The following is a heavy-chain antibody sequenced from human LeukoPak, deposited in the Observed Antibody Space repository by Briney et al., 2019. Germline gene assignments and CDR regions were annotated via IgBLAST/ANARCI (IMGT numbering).Heavy chain of an antibody. CDR1: GYTFTSYG. V-gene: IGHV1-18*01. CDR3: ARVRWELLPPFDY. D-gene: IGHD1-26*01. Sequence: GASVTVSFKASGYTFTSYGISWVRQAPGQGLEWVGWISAYNGNTNYAQKLQGRVTMTTDTSTSTAYMELRSLRSDDTAVYYCARVRWELLPPFDYWGQGTLVTVSS. J-gene: IGHJ4*02. CDR2: ISAYNGNT.